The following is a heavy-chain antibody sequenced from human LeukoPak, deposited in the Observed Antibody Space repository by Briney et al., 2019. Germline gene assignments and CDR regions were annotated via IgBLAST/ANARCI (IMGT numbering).Heavy chain of an antibody. CDR3: ARVNINNWHSCDY. D-gene: IGHD1-1*01. Sequence: SETLSLTCAVSGGSISSNNWWGWVRQPPGKGLEWIGEIYHGGSPNYNPSLKSRVTISVDKSRNHFSLNLSSVTAADTAVYYCARVNINNWHSCDYWGQGTLVTVSS. CDR2: IYHGGSP. J-gene: IGHJ4*02. CDR1: GGSISSNNW. V-gene: IGHV4-4*02.